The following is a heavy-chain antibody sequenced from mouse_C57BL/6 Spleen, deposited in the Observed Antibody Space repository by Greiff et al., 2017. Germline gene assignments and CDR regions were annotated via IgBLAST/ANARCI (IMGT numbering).Heavy chain of an antibody. CDR3: AGWVFAY. CDR2: IYPGDGDT. CDR1: GYAFSSSW. Sequence: QVQLQQSGPELVKPGASVKISCKASGYAFSSSWMNWVKQRPGKGLEWIGRIYPGDGDTNYNGKFKGKATLTADKSSRTAYMQLRSLTSGDSAVYFCAGWVFAYWGQGTLVTVSA. J-gene: IGHJ3*01. D-gene: IGHD1-2*01. V-gene: IGHV1-82*01.